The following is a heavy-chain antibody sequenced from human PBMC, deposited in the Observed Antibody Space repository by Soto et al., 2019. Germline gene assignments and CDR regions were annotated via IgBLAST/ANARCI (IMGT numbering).Heavy chain of an antibody. CDR1: GFTFSSYA. CDR3: ARSGNLVKVDFDL. CDR2: ISYDGSNK. Sequence: QVQLVESGGGVVQPGRSLRLSCAASGFTFSSYAMHWVRQAPGKGLEWVAVISYDGSNKYYADSVKGRFTVSRDNSKNTLYLQMNSLRAEDTAVYYCARSGNLVKVDFDLWGRGTLVTVSS. J-gene: IGHJ2*01. D-gene: IGHD1-1*01. V-gene: IGHV3-30-3*01.